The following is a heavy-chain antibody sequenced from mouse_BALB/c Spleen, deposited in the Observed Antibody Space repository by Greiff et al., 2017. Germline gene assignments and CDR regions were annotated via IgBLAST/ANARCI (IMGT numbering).Heavy chain of an antibody. CDR3: ARTDYSSPRVSISMDY. D-gene: IGHD2-13*01. Sequence: EVQLQQSGPELVKPGASVKVSCKASGYAFTSYNMYWVKQSHGKSLEWIGYIDPYNGGTSYNQKFKGKATLTVDKSSSTAYMHLNSLTSEDSAVYYCARTDYSSPRVSISMDYWGQGTSVTVSS. CDR2: IDPYNGGT. V-gene: IGHV1S135*01. J-gene: IGHJ4*01. CDR1: GYAFTSYN.